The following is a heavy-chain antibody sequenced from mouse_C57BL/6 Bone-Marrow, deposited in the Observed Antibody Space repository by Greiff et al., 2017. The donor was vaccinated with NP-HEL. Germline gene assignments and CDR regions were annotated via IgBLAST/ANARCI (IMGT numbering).Heavy chain of an antibody. V-gene: IGHV1-54*01. CDR3: ARDYYGSSSHVDY. J-gene: IGHJ2*01. CDR2: INPGSGGT. Sequence: QVQLQQSGAELVRPGTSVKVSCKASGYAFTNYLIEWVKQRPGQGLEWIGVINPGSGGTNYNEKFKGKATLTADKSSSTAYMQLSSLTSEDSAVYFCARDYYGSSSHVDYWGQGTTLTVSS. CDR1: GYAFTNYL. D-gene: IGHD1-1*01.